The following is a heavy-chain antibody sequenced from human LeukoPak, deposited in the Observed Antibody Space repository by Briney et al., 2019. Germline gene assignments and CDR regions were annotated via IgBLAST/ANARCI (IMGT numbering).Heavy chain of an antibody. CDR3: ASRGSTSEFDY. J-gene: IGHJ4*02. CDR1: GGSISRGGYY. CDR2: IYYSGST. Sequence: SETLSLTCTVSGGSISRGGYYWSWIRQHPGKGLEWIGYIYYSGSTYYNPSLKSRVTISVDTSKNQSSLKLASVTAADTAVYYCASRGSTSEFDYWGQGTLVTVSS. D-gene: IGHD2-2*01. V-gene: IGHV4-31*03.